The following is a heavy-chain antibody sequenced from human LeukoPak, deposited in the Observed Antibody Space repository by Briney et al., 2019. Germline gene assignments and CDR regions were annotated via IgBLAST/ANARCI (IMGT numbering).Heavy chain of an antibody. Sequence: GALRLPCAASGFTFSSYGMSWVGQAPGKGLEWVSLISGRDTNTYYADSVEGRFIISRDNSNNTLYLQMNSLRAEDTAVYYCAKRSDYGGNGNYFDYWGQGTPVTVSS. D-gene: IGHD4-23*01. CDR3: AKRSDYGGNGNYFDY. CDR1: GFTFSSYG. V-gene: IGHV3-23*01. CDR2: ISGRDTNT. J-gene: IGHJ4*02.